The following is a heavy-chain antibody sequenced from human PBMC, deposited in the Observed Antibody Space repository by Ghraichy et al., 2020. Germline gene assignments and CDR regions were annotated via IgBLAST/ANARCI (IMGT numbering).Heavy chain of an antibody. V-gene: IGHV3-49*03. CDR2: IRSKAYGGTT. CDR1: GFTFGDYA. Sequence: GSLRLSCTASGFTFGDYAMSWFRQAPGKGLEWVGFIRSKAYGGTTEYAASVKGRFTISRDDSKSIAYLQMNSLKTEDTAVYYCTSPGQYSSGWYVENFDYWGQGTLVTVSS. J-gene: IGHJ4*02. CDR3: TSPGQYSSGWYVENFDY. D-gene: IGHD6-19*01.